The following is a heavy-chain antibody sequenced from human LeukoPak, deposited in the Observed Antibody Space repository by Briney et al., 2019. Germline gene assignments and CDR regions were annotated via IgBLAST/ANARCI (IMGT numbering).Heavy chain of an antibody. D-gene: IGHD3-10*01. J-gene: IGHJ3*02. Sequence: ASVKVSCKASGGTFSSYAISWVRQAPGQGLEWMGGIIPIFGTANYAQKFQGRVTITTDESTSTAYMELSSLRSEDTAVYYCARDRERITMVRGVYDAFDIWGQGTMVTVSS. CDR3: ARDRERITMVRGVYDAFDI. CDR1: GGTFSSYA. V-gene: IGHV1-69*05. CDR2: IIPIFGTA.